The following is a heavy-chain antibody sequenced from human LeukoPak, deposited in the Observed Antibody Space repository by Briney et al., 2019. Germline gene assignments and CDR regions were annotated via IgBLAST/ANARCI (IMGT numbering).Heavy chain of an antibody. CDR3: AKDLARAARPSNYFDY. V-gene: IGHV3-23*01. J-gene: IGHJ4*02. D-gene: IGHD6-6*01. CDR1: GFTFSSYA. Sequence: SGGSLRLSCAASGFTFSSYAMSWVRQAPGKGLEWVSAISGSGGSTYYADSVKGRFTISRDNSKNTLYLQMNSLRAEDTAVYYCAKDLARAARPSNYFDYWGQGTLVTVSS. CDR2: ISGSGGST.